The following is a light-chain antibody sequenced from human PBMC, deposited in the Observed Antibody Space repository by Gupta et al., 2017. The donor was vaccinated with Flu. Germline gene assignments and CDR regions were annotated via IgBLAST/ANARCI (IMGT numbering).Light chain of an antibody. CDR3: HSRDTSSNLWV. J-gene: IGLJ3*02. Sequence: SSELTQDPAVSVAFGQTVRITCQGDSLRSYYASWYQQKPGQAPVLVIYVNNSRHSGIPDRFSGSSYGTTASLTTTWAQAEEEADYYCHSRDTSSNLWVFGGGTKLTVL. CDR2: VNN. CDR1: SLRSYY. V-gene: IGLV3-19*01.